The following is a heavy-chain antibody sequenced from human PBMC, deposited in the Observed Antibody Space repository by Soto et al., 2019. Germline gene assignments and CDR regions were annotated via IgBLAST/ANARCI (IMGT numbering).Heavy chain of an antibody. CDR3: ARDLRTPYCSGGSCHPWFDP. V-gene: IGHV1-69*13. J-gene: IGHJ5*02. CDR2: IIPIFGTA. CDR1: GGTFSSYA. D-gene: IGHD2-15*01. Sequence: SVKVSCKSSGGTFSSYAIIWVRQAPGQGLEWMGGIIPIFGTANYAQKFQGRVTITADESTSTAYMELSSLRSEDTAVYYCARDLRTPYCSGGSCHPWFDPWGQGTLVNLSS.